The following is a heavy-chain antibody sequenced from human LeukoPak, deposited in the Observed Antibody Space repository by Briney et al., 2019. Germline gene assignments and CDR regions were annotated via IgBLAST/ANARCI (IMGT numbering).Heavy chain of an antibody. V-gene: IGHV4-30-4*01. CDR1: GGSISSGDYY. CDR2: IYYSGST. D-gene: IGHD5-18*01. Sequence: SQTLSLTCTVSGGSISSGDYYWSWIRQPPGKGLEWIGYIYYSGSTYYNPSLKSRVTISVDTSKNQFSLKLSSVTAADTAVHYCASGGTYGYSYGPLDYWGQGTLVTVSS. CDR3: ASGGTYGYSYGPLDY. J-gene: IGHJ4*02.